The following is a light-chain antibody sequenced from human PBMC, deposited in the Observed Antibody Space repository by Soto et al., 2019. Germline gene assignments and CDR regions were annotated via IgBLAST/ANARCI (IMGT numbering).Light chain of an antibody. J-gene: IGLJ1*01. CDR3: CSYAGSSSYV. V-gene: IGLV2-11*01. CDR1: SSDVGGYNY. Sequence: QSELTQPRSVSRSPGQSVTITSTGTSSDVGGYNYVSWYQQHPGKAPKLMIYTVTKRPSGVPDRFSGSKSDNTASLTISGLQADDEADYYCCSYAGSSSYVFGTGTKVTVL. CDR2: TVT.